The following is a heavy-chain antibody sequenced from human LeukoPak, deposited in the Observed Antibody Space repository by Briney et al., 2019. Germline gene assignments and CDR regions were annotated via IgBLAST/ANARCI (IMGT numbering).Heavy chain of an antibody. D-gene: IGHD2-15*01. J-gene: IGHJ4*02. V-gene: IGHV4-38-2*02. CDR3: ARVVASTSIDS. Sequence: TSETLSLTCTVSGYSINSGYFWGWVRQPPGKGPEWIGSIFHTGDVYYNPSLRSRVTLSIDTSRNQVSLKVTSVTAADTALYYCARVVASTSIDSWGQGILVTVSS. CDR2: IFHTGDV. CDR1: GYSINSGYF.